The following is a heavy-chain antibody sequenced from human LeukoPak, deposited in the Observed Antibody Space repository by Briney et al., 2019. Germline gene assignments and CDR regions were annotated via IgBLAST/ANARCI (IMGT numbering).Heavy chain of an antibody. CDR2: ISYDGSNK. CDR1: GFTFSSYA. CDR3: VRTGYSRLGALDY. Sequence: PGGSLRLSCAASGFTFSSYAMHWVRQAPGKGLEWVALISYDGSNKYYADSVKGRLTISRDNSKNTLYLQMNSRRAEDTAVYYCVRTGYSRLGALDYWGQGTLVTVSS. J-gene: IGHJ4*02. V-gene: IGHV3-30-3*01. D-gene: IGHD6-13*01.